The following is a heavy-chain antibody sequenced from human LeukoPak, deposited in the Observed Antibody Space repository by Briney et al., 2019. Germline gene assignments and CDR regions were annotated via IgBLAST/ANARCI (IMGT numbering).Heavy chain of an antibody. CDR2: IYYSGST. J-gene: IGHJ1*01. CDR3: ATMLRDYYDSSGYYYEYFQH. D-gene: IGHD3-22*01. Sequence: PSETLSLTCTVSGGSISSYYWSWIRQPPGKGLEWIGYIYYSGSTNYNPSLKSRVTISVDTSKNQFSLKLSSVTAADTAVYYCATMLRDYYDSSGYYYEYFQHWGQGTLVTVSS. V-gene: IGHV4-59*01. CDR1: GGSISSYY.